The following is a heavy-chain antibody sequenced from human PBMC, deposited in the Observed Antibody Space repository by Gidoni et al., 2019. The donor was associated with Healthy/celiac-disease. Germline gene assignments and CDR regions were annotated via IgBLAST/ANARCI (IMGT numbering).Heavy chain of an antibody. CDR2: IYYRGST. D-gene: IGHD1-26*01. CDR3: ARGTTRRGSYSYYFDY. Sequence: QLQLQESGPGLVKPSETLSLTCTVSGCSISRSSYYWGWIRQPPGKGLEWIGSIYYRGSTSYNPSLKSRVTISVDTSKNQFSLKLSSVTAADTAVYYCARGTTRRGSYSYYFDYWGQGTLVTVSS. J-gene: IGHJ4*02. CDR1: GCSISRSSYY. V-gene: IGHV4-39*01.